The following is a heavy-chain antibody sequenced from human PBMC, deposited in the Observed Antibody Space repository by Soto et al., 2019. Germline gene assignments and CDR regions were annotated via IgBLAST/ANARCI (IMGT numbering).Heavy chain of an antibody. CDR2: IYYSGST. CDR3: ARHTTHYGMDV. J-gene: IGHJ6*02. D-gene: IGHD1-26*01. V-gene: IGHV4-39*01. Sequence: SETLSLTCTVSGGSISSSSYYWGWIRQPPGKGLEWIGSIYYSGSTYYNPSLKSRVTISVDTSKNQFSLKLSSVTAADTAVYYCARHTTHYGMDVWGQGTTVTVSS. CDR1: GGSISSSSYY.